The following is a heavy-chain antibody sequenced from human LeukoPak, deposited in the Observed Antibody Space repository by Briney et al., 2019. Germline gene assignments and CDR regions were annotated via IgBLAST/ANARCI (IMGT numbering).Heavy chain of an antibody. CDR1: GYTFIGYY. Sequence: ASVKVSCKASGYTFIGYYMHWVRQAPGQGLEWMGWINPNSGGTNYAQKFQGRVTMTRDTSISTAYMELSRLRSDDTAVYYCARGGLVVAAIVGSYNYWGQGTLVTVSS. V-gene: IGHV1-2*02. CDR3: ARGGLVVAAIVGSYNY. J-gene: IGHJ4*02. CDR2: INPNSGGT. D-gene: IGHD2-15*01.